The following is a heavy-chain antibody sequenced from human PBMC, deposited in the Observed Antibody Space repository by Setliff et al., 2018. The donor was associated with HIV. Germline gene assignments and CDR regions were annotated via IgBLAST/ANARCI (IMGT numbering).Heavy chain of an antibody. CDR3: ASRIYYYDSNNFLREEGFDP. Sequence: PSETLSLTCTVSGGSISSHFWSWIRQPPGKGLEWIGTVSYSGSTNYNPSLKSRVTISVDTSKNQFSLNLTSVTAADTAVYYCASRIYYYDSNNFLREEGFDPWGQGTLVTVSS. D-gene: IGHD3-22*01. CDR1: GGSISSHF. J-gene: IGHJ5*02. V-gene: IGHV4-59*08. CDR2: VSYSGST.